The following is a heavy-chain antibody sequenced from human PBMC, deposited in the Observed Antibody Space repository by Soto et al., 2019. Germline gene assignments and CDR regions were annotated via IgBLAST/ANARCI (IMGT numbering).Heavy chain of an antibody. J-gene: IGHJ6*02. CDR2: IIPIFGTA. CDR1: GGTFSSYA. Sequence: SVKVSCKASGGTFSSYAISWVRQAPGQGLEWMGGIIPIFGTANYAQKFQGRVTITADESTSTAYMELSSLRSEDTAVYYCAGGFVPRNLPSDQTYYGMDGWGQGATVTVSS. V-gene: IGHV1-69*13. CDR3: AGGFVPRNLPSDQTYYGMDG. D-gene: IGHD2-2*01.